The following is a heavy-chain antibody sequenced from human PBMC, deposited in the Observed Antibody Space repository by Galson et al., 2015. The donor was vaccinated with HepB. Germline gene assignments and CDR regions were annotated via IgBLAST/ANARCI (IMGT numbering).Heavy chain of an antibody. D-gene: IGHD3-22*01. V-gene: IGHV4-61*02. CDR2: IHSSGST. CDR3: ARDRGDSSGQYVWGFYYMDV. CDR1: GDSISSAPYS. Sequence: TLSLTCTVSGDSISSAPYSLSWIRQPAGKGLEWIGRIHSSGSTNYNPSLSSRVTLSMYASRRQFSLDLSSVTAADTAVYYCARDRGDSSGQYVWGFYYMDVWGKGTTVIVSS. J-gene: IGHJ6*03.